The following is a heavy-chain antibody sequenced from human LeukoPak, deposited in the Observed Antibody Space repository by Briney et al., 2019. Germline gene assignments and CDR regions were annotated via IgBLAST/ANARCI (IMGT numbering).Heavy chain of an antibody. D-gene: IGHD2-21*01. CDR2: IRYDGSNK. CDR1: GFTFSSYG. V-gene: IGHV3-30*02. J-gene: IGHJ4*02. CDR3: AKDHDDCGGDCYPDY. Sequence: PGGSLRLSCAASGFTFSSYGMHWVRQAPGKGLEWVAFIRYDGSNKYYADSVKDRFTISRDNSKNTLYLQMNSLRAEDTAVYYCAKDHDDCGGDCYPDYWGQGTLVTVSS.